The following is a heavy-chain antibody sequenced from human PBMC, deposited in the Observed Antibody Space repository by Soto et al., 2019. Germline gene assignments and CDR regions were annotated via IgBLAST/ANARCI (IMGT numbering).Heavy chain of an antibody. V-gene: IGHV1-18*01. J-gene: IGHJ4*02. D-gene: IGHD5-18*01. CDR2: ISAYNGNT. Sequence: QVQLVQSGAEVKKPGATVKVSCKASGYTFTSYGISWVRQAPGQGREWMGWISAYNGNTNYAQKLQGRVTLTTDASTSTAYMELRSLRSDDTAVYYCARDASGYSYGYDGYWGQGTLVTVSS. CDR3: ARDASGYSYGYDGY. CDR1: GYTFTSYG.